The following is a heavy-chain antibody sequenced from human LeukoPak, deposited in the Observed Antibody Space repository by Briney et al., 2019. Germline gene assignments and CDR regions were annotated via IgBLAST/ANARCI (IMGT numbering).Heavy chain of an antibody. D-gene: IGHD3-3*01. CDR1: GNSFSDLS. Sequence: ASVTVSCKVSGNSFSDLSIQWGRQAPGKGLECMGGFDPEEAKMVYAQNFQGRVTMTEDTSTQTAYMELSGLTSDDTAVYYCTTRSGDFWSGFVNWGQGSLVTVSS. J-gene: IGHJ4*02. CDR2: FDPEEAKM. V-gene: IGHV1-24*01. CDR3: TTRSGDFWSGFVN.